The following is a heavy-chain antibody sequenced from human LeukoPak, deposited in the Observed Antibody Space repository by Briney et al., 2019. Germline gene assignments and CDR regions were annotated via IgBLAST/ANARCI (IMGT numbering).Heavy chain of an antibody. D-gene: IGHD5-12*01. V-gene: IGHV4-31*03. J-gene: IGHJ4*02. CDR3: ARDSSGYDHFDY. Sequence: SETLSLTCTVSGGSISSGGYYWSCIRQHPGKGLEWIGYIYYSGSTYYNPSLKSRVTISVDTSKNQFSLKLSSVTAADTAVYYCARDSSGYDHFDYWGQGTLVTVSS. CDR1: GGSISSGGYY. CDR2: IYYSGST.